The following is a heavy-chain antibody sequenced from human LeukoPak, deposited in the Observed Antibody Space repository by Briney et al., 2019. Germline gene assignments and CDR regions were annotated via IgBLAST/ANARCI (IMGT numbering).Heavy chain of an antibody. D-gene: IGHD3-10*01. J-gene: IGHJ6*04. Sequence: EASVKVSCKASGGTFSSYAISWVRQAPGQGLEWMGGIIPIFGTANYAQKFQGRVTITADGSTSTAYMALSSLRSEDTAVYYCASGWFGELWDYYYGMDVWGKGTTVTVSS. V-gene: IGHV1-69*13. CDR2: IIPIFGTA. CDR1: GGTFSSYA. CDR3: ASGWFGELWDYYYGMDV.